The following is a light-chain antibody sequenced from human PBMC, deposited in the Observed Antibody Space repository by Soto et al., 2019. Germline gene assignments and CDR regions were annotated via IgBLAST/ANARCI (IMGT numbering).Light chain of an antibody. CDR2: EVD. V-gene: IGLV2-14*01. CDR1: GGDIGYFNY. Sequence: QSVLTQPASVSGSPGQSITISCAGTGGDIGYFNYVSWYQQQPGKAPKLMIYEVDNRPSGVSVRFSGSKSGSTASLTISGLQAEDEADYYCKSYAVGSIDVFGTGTKVTVL. CDR3: KSYAVGSIDV. J-gene: IGLJ1*01.